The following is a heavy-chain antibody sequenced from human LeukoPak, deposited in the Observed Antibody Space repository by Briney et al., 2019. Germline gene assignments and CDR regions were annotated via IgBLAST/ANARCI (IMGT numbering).Heavy chain of an antibody. CDR2: INPSGGST. CDR1: GYTFTSYY. CDR3: ARGGNSYGRATYYYYYMDV. V-gene: IGHV1-46*03. D-gene: IGHD5-18*01. Sequence: GASVKVSCKASGYTFTSYYMHWVRQAPGQGLEGMGIINPSGGSTSYAQKFQGRGTMTRDTSTSTVYMELSSMRSEETAVYYCARGGNSYGRATYYYYYMDVWGKGNTVTVSS. J-gene: IGHJ6*03.